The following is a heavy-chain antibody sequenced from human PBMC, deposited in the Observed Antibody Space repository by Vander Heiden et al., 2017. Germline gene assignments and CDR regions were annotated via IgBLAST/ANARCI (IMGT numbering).Heavy chain of an antibody. CDR3: AKDIGRRDGYNSHAFDI. Sequence: EVQLVESGGGLVQPGRSLRLSCAAPGFTFDDYAMHWVRQAQGKGREWVSGISWNSGSIGYADSVKGRFTISRDNAKNSLYLQMNSLRAEDTALYYCAKDIGRRDGYNSHAFDIWGQGTKVTVSS. CDR1: GFTFDDYA. J-gene: IGHJ3*02. CDR2: ISWNSGSI. D-gene: IGHD5-12*01. V-gene: IGHV3-9*01.